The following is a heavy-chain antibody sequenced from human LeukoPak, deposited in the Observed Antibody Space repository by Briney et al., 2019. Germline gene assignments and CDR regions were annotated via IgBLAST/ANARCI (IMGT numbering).Heavy chain of an antibody. CDR1: GYTFTGYF. CDR3: ARGRPGDYFDY. CDR2: INPNSGGT. J-gene: IGHJ4*02. V-gene: IGHV1-2*02. D-gene: IGHD6-25*01. Sequence: ASVKVSCKASGYTFTGYFMHWVRQAPGQGLEWMGWINPNSGGTSYLQNFQGRVTMTTDTSISTAYMDLSRLRSDDTAIYYCARGRPGDYFDYWGQGTLVTVSS.